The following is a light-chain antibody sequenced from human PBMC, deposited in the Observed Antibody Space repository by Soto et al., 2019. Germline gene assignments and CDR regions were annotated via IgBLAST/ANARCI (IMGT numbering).Light chain of an antibody. CDR1: QSVSSNY. J-gene: IGKJ1*01. V-gene: IGKV3-20*01. CDR3: QQYASSRT. CDR2: LAS. Sequence: EIVLTQSPGTLSLSPGERATLSCRASQSVSSNYLAWYQQKPGQAPRLLIYLASSRAPGIPDRFSGSGSGTDFTLTISRLEPEDFAVYYCQQYASSRTFGQVTKLEIK.